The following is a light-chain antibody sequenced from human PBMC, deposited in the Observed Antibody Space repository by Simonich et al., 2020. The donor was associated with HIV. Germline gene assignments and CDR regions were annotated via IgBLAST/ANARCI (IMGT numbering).Light chain of an antibody. J-gene: IGLJ3*02. CDR2: DVA. V-gene: IGLV2-11*01. CDR1: SSDVGGYNY. CDR3: CSYAGSYIFVL. Sequence: QSALTQPRSVSGSPGHSVTISCTGTSSDVGGYNYVSWYQQHPGKAPKLMIYDVAKRPSGVPDRFSGSKSGNTASLTISGLQAEDEADYYCCSYAGSYIFVLFGGGTKLTVL.